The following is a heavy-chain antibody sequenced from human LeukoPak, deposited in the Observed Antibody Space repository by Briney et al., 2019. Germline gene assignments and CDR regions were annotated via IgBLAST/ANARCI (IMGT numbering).Heavy chain of an antibody. V-gene: IGHV4-34*01. D-gene: IGHD2-15*01. J-gene: IGHJ4*02. CDR3: ARGLPGVGSPFDY. Sequence: PSETLSLTCAVYGGSFSGYYWSWICQPTGKGLEWIGEINHSGSTNYNPSLKSRVTISVDTSKNQFSLKLSSVTAADTAVYYCARGLPGVGSPFDYWGQGTLVTVSS. CDR2: INHSGST. CDR1: GGSFSGYY.